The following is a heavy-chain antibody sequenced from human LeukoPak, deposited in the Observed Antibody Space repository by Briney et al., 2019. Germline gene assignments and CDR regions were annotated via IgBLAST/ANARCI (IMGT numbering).Heavy chain of an antibody. V-gene: IGHV3-48*01. D-gene: IGHD2-2*01. Sequence: GGSLRLSCAASGFTFSSYSMNWVRQAPGKGLEWVSYISSSSSTIYYADSVKGRFTISRDNSKNTLYLQMNSLRAEDTAVYYCAKTSHCSSTSCYSYYFDYWGQGTLVTVSS. J-gene: IGHJ4*02. CDR3: AKTSHCSSTSCYSYYFDY. CDR1: GFTFSSYS. CDR2: ISSSSSTI.